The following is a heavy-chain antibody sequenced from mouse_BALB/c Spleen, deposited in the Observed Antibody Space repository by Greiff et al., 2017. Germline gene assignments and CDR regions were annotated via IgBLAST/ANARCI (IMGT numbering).Heavy chain of an antibody. CDR2: ISSGSSTT. Sequence: EVQGVESGGGLVQPGGSRKLSCAASGFTFSSFGMHWVRQAPEKGLEWVAYISSGSSTTYYADTVKGRFTISRDNPKNTLFLQMTSLRSEDTAMYYCARGSLPTVVAKAMDYWGQGTSVTVSS. D-gene: IGHD1-1*01. V-gene: IGHV5-17*02. CDR3: ARGSLPTVVAKAMDY. J-gene: IGHJ4*01. CDR1: GFTFSSFG.